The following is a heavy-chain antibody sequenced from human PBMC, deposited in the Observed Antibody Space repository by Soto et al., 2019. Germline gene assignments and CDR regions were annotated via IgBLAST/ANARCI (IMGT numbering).Heavy chain of an antibody. D-gene: IGHD3-3*01. Sequence: QVQLRETGPGLVKPSGTLSLICSVSGGSLGTSNWWSWVRQSPGKSLQWIGDIYETRRTNYNPSLQSRLTIAVDESKTQFSLKLASVTAADTAVYYCARRKLRLLEWTHGPFDSWGQGNLVIVSS. CDR3: ARRKLRLLEWTHGPFDS. J-gene: IGHJ4*02. CDR1: GGSLGTSNW. CDR2: IYETRRT. V-gene: IGHV4-4*02.